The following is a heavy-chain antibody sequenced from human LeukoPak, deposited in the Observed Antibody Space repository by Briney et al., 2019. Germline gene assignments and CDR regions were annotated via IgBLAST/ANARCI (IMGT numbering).Heavy chain of an antibody. CDR2: INPSGGST. CDR3: ARNKWNYYDSSGYYFFDY. CDR1: GYTFTSYY. D-gene: IGHD3-22*01. J-gene: IGHJ4*02. V-gene: IGHV1-46*01. Sequence: ASVKVSCKASGYTFTSYYMHWVRQAPGQGLEWMGIINPSGGSTSYAQKFQGRVTMTRDTSTSTVYMELSSLRSEDMAVYYCARNKWNYYDSSGYYFFDYWGQGTLVTVSS.